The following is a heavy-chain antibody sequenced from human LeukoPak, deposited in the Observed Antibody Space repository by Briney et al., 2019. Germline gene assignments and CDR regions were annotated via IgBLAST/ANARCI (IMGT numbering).Heavy chain of an antibody. CDR1: GYTFTSYD. Sequence: EASVKVSCKASGYTFTSYDINWVRQATGQGLEWMGWMSPNSGNIGYAQKFQGRVSITRNTSISTAYMELSSLRSEDTAVYYCATEDSSEFHWGQGTLVTVSS. V-gene: IGHV1-8*03. J-gene: IGHJ4*02. CDR3: ATEDSSEFH. CDR2: MSPNSGNI. D-gene: IGHD6-25*01.